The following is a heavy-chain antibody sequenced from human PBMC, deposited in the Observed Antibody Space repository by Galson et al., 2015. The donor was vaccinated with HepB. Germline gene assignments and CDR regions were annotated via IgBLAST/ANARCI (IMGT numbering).Heavy chain of an antibody. Sequence: SLRLSCAASGFTFSSYGMHWVRQAPGKGLEWVAVIWYDGSNKYYADSVKGRFTISRDNSKNTLYLQMNSLRAEDTAVYYCARDFLEQWLVPDAFDIWGQGTMVTVSS. CDR1: GFTFSSYG. J-gene: IGHJ3*02. D-gene: IGHD6-19*01. CDR2: IWYDGSNK. V-gene: IGHV3-33*01. CDR3: ARDFLEQWLVPDAFDI.